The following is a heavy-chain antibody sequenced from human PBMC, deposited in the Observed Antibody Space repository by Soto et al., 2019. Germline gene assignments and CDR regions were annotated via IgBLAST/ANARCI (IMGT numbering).Heavy chain of an antibody. CDR2: IFYSGST. CDR3: AREIMPLTNDWYFDL. D-gene: IGHD2-8*01. J-gene: IGHJ2*01. Sequence: QVQLQESGPGLVKPSETLSLTCTVSGGSISGGVHSWSWIRQPPGKGLEWIGHIFYSGSTYYNPSLKSRLTISVDTSKNQFSLRLSSVTAADTAVYYCAREIMPLTNDWYFDLWGRGTLVTVSS. CDR1: GGSISGGVHS. V-gene: IGHV4-30-4*01.